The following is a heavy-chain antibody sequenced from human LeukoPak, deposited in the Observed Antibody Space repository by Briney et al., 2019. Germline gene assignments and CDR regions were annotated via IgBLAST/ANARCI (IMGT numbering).Heavy chain of an antibody. Sequence: SQTLSLTFVISGDSVSSNSAAWNWIRQSPSRGLEWLGRTYYRSKWYYDYSVAVKSRVTINPDTSKNQFSLQLSSVTPEDTAVYYCVGDPVGGSTIFDCWGQGTLVTVSS. CDR2: TYYRSKWYY. J-gene: IGHJ4*02. CDR3: VGDPVGGSTIFDC. V-gene: IGHV6-1*01. D-gene: IGHD1-26*01. CDR1: GDSVSSNSAA.